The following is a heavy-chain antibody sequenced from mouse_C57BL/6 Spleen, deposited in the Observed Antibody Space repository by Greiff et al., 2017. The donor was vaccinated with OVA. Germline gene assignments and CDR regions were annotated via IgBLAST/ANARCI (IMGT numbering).Heavy chain of an antibody. D-gene: IGHD2-5*01. CDR2: ISSGSSTI. J-gene: IGHJ4*01. CDR1: GFTFSDYG. CDR3: ARYSSYAMDY. V-gene: IGHV5-17*01. Sequence: EVKLQESGGGLVKPGGSLKLSCAASGFTFSDYGMHWVRQAPEKGLEWVAYISSGSSTIYYADTVKGRFTISRDNAKNTLFLQMTSLRSEDTAMYYCARYSSYAMDYWGQGTSVTVSS.